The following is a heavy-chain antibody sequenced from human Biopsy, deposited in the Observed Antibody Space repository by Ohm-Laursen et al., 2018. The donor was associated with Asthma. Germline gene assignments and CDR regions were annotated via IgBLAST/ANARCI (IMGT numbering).Heavy chain of an antibody. V-gene: IGHV4-34*01. D-gene: IGHD1-26*01. J-gene: IGHJ6*02. CDR1: GGSFSSNY. Sequence: GTLSLTCAVYGGSFSSNYWSWIRQTPGKGLEWLGDTHHSGYTNYNPSLPSRLHFSVDTSKNQYSLWLTSVAAADTAVYYRARGSSSRLSQWELLVSGGKRAHSCYGMDVWGQGTTVTVSS. CDR3: ARGSSSRLSQWELLVSGGKRAHSCYGMDV. CDR2: THHSGYT.